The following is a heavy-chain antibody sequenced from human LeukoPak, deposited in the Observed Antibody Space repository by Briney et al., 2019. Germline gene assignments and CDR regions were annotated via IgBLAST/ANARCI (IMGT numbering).Heavy chain of an antibody. CDR2: IKQDGSET. J-gene: IGHJ4*02. Sequence: PGGSLRLSCAASGFTFSSYWMSWVRQAPGKGLEWVANIKQDGSETRYVDSVKGRFTISRDNAKNSLYLQVSSLRAEDTAVYYCARGGAAPDYWGQGTLVTVSS. V-gene: IGHV3-7*01. CDR3: ARGGAAPDY. D-gene: IGHD1-26*01. CDR1: GFTFSSYW.